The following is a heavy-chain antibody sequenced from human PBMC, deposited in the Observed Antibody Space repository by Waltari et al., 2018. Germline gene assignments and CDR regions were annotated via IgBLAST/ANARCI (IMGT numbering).Heavy chain of an antibody. J-gene: IGHJ6*02. V-gene: IGHV4-61*02. CDR2: IFTSGST. D-gene: IGHD3-9*01. Sequence: QVQLQESGPGLVRPSQTLSLTCTVPGGPISSGSVYWTWIRPPAGKGLAWVGHIFTSGSTNYNPFLKSRVSVSLDTSENQFSLRLSSVTAADTAVYYCARDEARYYDIMTGGGYYGLDVWGQGTTVTVSS. CDR1: GGPISSGSVY. CDR3: ARDEARYYDIMTGGGYYGLDV.